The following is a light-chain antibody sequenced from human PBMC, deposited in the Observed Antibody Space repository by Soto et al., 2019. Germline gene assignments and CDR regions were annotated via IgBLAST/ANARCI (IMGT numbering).Light chain of an antibody. J-gene: IGLJ1*01. CDR2: EVI. CDR3: SSYTDSSNPYV. CDR1: SSDVGRYNY. V-gene: IGLV2-8*01. Sequence: QSALTQPPSASXXPGQSVTISCTGTSSDVGRYNYVSWYQQHSGKAPKLMIYEVIKRPSGVPDRFTGSKSGNTASLTVSGLQVEDEAEYYCSSYTDSSNPYVFGAGTKLTVL.